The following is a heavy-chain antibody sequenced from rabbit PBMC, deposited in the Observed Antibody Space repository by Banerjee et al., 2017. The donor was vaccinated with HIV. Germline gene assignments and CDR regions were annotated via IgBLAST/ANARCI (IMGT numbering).Heavy chain of an antibody. D-gene: IGHD4-1*01. V-gene: IGHV1S40*01. CDR3: AKHYNSGWDL. Sequence: QQLEESGGGLVKPGASLTLTCKASGFDFSSGYDMCWVRQAPGKGLEWVACIYVGSSGGTYYASWAKGRFTISRTSSTTVTLQMTSLTVADTATYFCAKHYNSGWDLWGQGTLVTVS. J-gene: IGHJ6*01. CDR1: GFDFSSGYD. CDR2: IYVGSSGGT.